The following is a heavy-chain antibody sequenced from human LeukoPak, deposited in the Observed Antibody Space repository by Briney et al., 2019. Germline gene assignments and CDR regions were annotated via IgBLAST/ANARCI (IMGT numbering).Heavy chain of an antibody. V-gene: IGHV4-39*07. D-gene: IGHD2/OR15-2a*01. Sequence: SETLSLTCTVSGGSISSSSYYWGWIRQPPGKGLEWIGSIYYSGSTYYNPSLKSRVTISVDTSKNQFSLKLSSVTAADTAVYHCARVNIYHRSGDHWYFDLWGRGTLVTVSS. CDR3: ARVNIYHRSGDHWYFDL. CDR2: IYYSGST. CDR1: GGSISSSSYY. J-gene: IGHJ2*01.